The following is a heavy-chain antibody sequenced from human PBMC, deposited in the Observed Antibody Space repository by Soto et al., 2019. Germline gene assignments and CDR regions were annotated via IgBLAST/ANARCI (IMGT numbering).Heavy chain of an antibody. Sequence: QVQLVESGGGLVKPGGSLRLSCAASGFTFSDYYMTWIRQAPGKGLEWISYISSGSTYTNYADSVKGRFTISRDNAKNSLYLQMNSLRAADTAVYYCAVYCSGGTCYSGNYYYGMDVWGQGTTVTVSS. CDR2: ISSGSTYT. CDR1: GFTFSDYY. D-gene: IGHD2-15*01. J-gene: IGHJ6*02. CDR3: AVYCSGGTCYSGNYYYGMDV. V-gene: IGHV3-11*05.